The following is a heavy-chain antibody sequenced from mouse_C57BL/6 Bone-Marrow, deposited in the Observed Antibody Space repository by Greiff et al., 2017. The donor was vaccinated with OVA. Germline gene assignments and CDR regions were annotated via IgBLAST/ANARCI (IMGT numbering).Heavy chain of an antibody. CDR1: GFTFSSYA. V-gene: IGHV5-4*03. CDR2: ISDGGSYT. J-gene: IGHJ2*01. Sequence: EVKLMESGGGLVKPGGSLKLSCAASGFTFSSYAMSWVRQTPEKRLEWVATISDGGSYTYYPDNVKGRFTISRDNAKNNLYLQLSHLKSEDTAMYYCARRVDYWGQGTTLTVSS. CDR3: ARRVDY.